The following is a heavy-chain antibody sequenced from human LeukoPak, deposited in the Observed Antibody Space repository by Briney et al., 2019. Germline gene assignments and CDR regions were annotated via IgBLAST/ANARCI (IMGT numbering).Heavy chain of an antibody. Sequence: SVKVSCKASGYTFTGHYIHWVRQAPGQGLEWLEGIMPLFGTAGYAQKFQGRVTVTKDESTRTVYLELTSLTSDDTAVYYCARDVHGDYGSGWFDPWGQGTLVSVSS. CDR2: IMPLFGTA. CDR1: GYTFTGHY. V-gene: IGHV1-69*05. J-gene: IGHJ5*02. CDR3: ARDVHGDYGSGWFDP. D-gene: IGHD4-17*01.